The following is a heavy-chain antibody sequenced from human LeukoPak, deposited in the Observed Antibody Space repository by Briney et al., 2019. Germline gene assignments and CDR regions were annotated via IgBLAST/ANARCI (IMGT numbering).Heavy chain of an antibody. J-gene: IGHJ4*02. CDR2: IYGRGGS. Sequence: SETLSLTCTVSGDSISSGSYYWSWIRQPAGKGLEWIGRIYGRGGSNYNPSLKSRVTISIDKSKNQFSLKLSSVTAADTAVYYCAGNYYGSGSYYSEDRYWGQGTLVTVSS. CDR1: GDSISSGSYY. V-gene: IGHV4-61*02. D-gene: IGHD3-10*01. CDR3: AGNYYGSGSYYSEDRY.